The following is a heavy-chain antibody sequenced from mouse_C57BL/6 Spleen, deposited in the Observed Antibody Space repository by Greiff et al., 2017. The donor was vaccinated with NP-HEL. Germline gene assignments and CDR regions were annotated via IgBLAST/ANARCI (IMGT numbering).Heavy chain of an antibody. CDR1: GYTFTDYN. Sequence: DVQLQESGPELVKPGASVKMSCKASGYTFTDYNMHWVKQSHGKSLEWIGYINPNNGGTSYNQKFKGKATLTVNKSSSTAYMELRSLTSEDSAVYYCANYYGSSYVAWFAYWGQGTLVTVSA. V-gene: IGHV1-22*01. J-gene: IGHJ3*01. CDR2: INPNNGGT. D-gene: IGHD1-1*01. CDR3: ANYYGSSYVAWFAY.